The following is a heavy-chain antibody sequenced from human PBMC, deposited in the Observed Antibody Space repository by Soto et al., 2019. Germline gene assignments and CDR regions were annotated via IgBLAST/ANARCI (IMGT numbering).Heavy chain of an antibody. D-gene: IGHD3-10*01. CDR1: GFTFTTYS. J-gene: IGHJ6*02. CDR2: ISSSSSYI. Sequence: GGSLRLSCVASGFTFTTYSLNWVRQAPGKGLEWGSSISSSSSYIYYADSVKGRFTISRDNAKNSLYLQMTGLRAEDTAVYYCAGESGYYHGMGVWGQGITVTVSS. CDR3: AGESGYYHGMGV. V-gene: IGHV3-21*01.